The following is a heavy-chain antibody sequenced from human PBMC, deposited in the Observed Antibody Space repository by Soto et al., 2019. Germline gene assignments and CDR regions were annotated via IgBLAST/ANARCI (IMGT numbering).Heavy chain of an antibody. V-gene: IGHV4-31*03. D-gene: IGHD2-8*02. J-gene: IGHJ4*02. Sequence: PSETLSLTCTVSGGSISSGGYYWSWIRQHPGKGLEWIGYIYYSGITYYNPSLKSRVTISVDTSKNQFSLKLSSVTAADTAVYYCARDKITGLFDYWGQGTLVTVSS. CDR2: IYYSGIT. CDR3: ARDKITGLFDY. CDR1: GGSISSGGYY.